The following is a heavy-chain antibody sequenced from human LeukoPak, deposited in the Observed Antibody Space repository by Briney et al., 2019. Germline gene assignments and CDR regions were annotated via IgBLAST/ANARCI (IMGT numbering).Heavy chain of an antibody. J-gene: IGHJ5*02. CDR1: GYRFTDSY. Sequence: ASVKVSCKASGYRFTDSYMHWVRQAPGQGFEWMGWINPSTGDTKYAKMFQGRVTMTTGASISTAYMELSGLRPADTAIYFCVSAYDQWGQGTLVTASS. CDR3: VSAYDQ. V-gene: IGHV1-2*02. CDR2: INPSTGDT.